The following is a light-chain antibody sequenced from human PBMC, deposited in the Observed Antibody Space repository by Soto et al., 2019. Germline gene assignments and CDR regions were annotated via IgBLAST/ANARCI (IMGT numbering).Light chain of an antibody. CDR1: QTIISNH. V-gene: IGKV3-20*01. Sequence: EIVLTQSPGTLSLSPGERATLSCRASQTIISNHLAWYQQKPGQPPRLLIYGASRRATGIPDRVSGSGSGTDFTITISRLEPEEFAVYYSQQYVSSPTTFGQGTKVEIK. CDR2: GAS. CDR3: QQYVSSPTT. J-gene: IGKJ1*01.